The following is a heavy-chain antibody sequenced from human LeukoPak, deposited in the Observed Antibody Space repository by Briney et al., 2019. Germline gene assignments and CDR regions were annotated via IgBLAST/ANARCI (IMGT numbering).Heavy chain of an antibody. CDR3: ARVRYSGYDEDAFDI. CDR1: GGSISSYY. Sequence: SETLSLTCTVSGGSISSYYWSWIRQPPGKGLEWIGYIYYSGSTNYNPSLKSRVTMSVDTSKNQFSLKLSSVTAADTAVYYCARVRYSGYDEDAFDIWGQGTMVTVSS. CDR2: IYYSGST. J-gene: IGHJ3*02. V-gene: IGHV4-59*12. D-gene: IGHD5-12*01.